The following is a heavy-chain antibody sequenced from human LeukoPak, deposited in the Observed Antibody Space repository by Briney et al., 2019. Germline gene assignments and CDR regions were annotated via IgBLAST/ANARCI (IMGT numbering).Heavy chain of an antibody. CDR1: GGSISSSSYY. CDR2: IYYSGST. CDR3: ARDPRRGYSYGYYFDY. V-gene: IGHV4-39*07. J-gene: IGHJ4*02. Sequence: SETLSLTCTVSGGSISSSSYYWGWIRQPPGKGLEWIGCIYYSGSTYYNPSLKSRVTISVDTSKNQFSLKLSSVTAADTAVYYCARDPRRGYSYGYYFDYWGQGTLVTVSS. D-gene: IGHD5-18*01.